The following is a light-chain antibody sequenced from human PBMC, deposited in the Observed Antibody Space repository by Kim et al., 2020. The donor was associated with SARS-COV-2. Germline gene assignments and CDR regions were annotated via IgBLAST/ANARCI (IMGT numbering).Light chain of an antibody. Sequence: SPGQAASIACSGDKLGTKFVHWYQQKSGQSPALVIYQTAGRPSGTPERFSGSLSGNTATLTIRGTQAMDEADYFCQAWDDTSAVFGGGTQLTVL. CDR2: QTA. J-gene: IGLJ3*02. V-gene: IGLV3-1*01. CDR1: KLGTKF. CDR3: QAWDDTSAV.